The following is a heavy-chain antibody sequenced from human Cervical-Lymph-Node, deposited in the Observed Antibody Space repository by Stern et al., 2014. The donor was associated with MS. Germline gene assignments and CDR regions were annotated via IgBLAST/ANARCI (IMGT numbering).Heavy chain of an antibody. J-gene: IGHJ6*02. CDR3: AREREYYDFWSGYYTGSPLGYYGMDV. Sequence: VQLVESGGGLVKPGGSLRLSCAASGFTFSDYYMSWIRQAPGKGLEWVSYISSSGSTIYYADSVKGRFTISRDNAKNSLYLQMNSLRAEDTAVYYCAREREYYDFWSGYYTGSPLGYYGMDVWGQGTTVTVSS. CDR2: ISSSGSTI. D-gene: IGHD3-3*01. CDR1: GFTFSDYY. V-gene: IGHV3-11*01.